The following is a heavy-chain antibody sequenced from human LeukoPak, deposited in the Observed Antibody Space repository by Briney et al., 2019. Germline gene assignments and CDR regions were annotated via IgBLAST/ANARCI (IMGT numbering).Heavy chain of an antibody. D-gene: IGHD4-23*01. CDR2: IYYTGGT. CDR3: ARDPPPTGNKGFDP. J-gene: IGHJ5*02. CDR1: GGSISPYY. V-gene: IGHV4-59*01. Sequence: SETLSLTCTVSGGSISPYYWNWIRQTPGKGLEWIGHIYYTGGTNYNPSLKSRLTISLDTSKNQFSLSLSSVTAADTAVYYCARDPPPTGNKGFDPWGQGTLVTVSP.